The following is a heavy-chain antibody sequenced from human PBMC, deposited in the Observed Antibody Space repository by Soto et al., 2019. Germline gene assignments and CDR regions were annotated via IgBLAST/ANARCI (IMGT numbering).Heavy chain of an antibody. D-gene: IGHD2-15*01. CDR3: ARDRDCSGGSCYHNWFDP. CDR1: GGTFSSYA. CDR2: IIPILGTA. Sequence: QVQLVQSGAEVKKPGSSVKVSCKASGGTFSSYAISWVRQAPGQGLEWMGGIIPILGTANYAQKFQGRVTITADKSTSTAYMELSSLRSEDTAVYYCARDRDCSGGSCYHNWFDPWGQGTLVTVSS. J-gene: IGHJ5*02. V-gene: IGHV1-69*06.